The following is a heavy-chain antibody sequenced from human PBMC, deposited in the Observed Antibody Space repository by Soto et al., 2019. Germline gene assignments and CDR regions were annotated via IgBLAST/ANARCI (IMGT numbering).Heavy chain of an antibody. CDR1: GGTFSSYT. Sequence: SVKVSCNASGGTFSSYTISWVRQAPGQGLEWMGRIIPILGIANYAQKFQGRVTITADKSTSTAYMELSSLRVEDTAVYYCAKGGHFSFFDYWGQGTLVTVSS. V-gene: IGHV1-69*02. CDR3: AKGGHFSFFDY. CDR2: IIPILGIA. D-gene: IGHD3-16*01. J-gene: IGHJ4*02.